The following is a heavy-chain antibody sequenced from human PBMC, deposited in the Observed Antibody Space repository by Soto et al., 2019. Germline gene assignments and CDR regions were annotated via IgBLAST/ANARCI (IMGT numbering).Heavy chain of an antibody. Sequence: GGSLRLSCAASGFTFDDYAMHWVRQAPGKGLEWVSGISWNSGSIGYADSVKGRFTISRDNAKNSLYLQMNSLRAEDTALYYCAKDRGWLQLRAFRRFDYWGQGTLVTV. D-gene: IGHD5-12*01. CDR3: AKDRGWLQLRAFRRFDY. CDR2: ISWNSGSI. CDR1: GFTFDDYA. V-gene: IGHV3-9*01. J-gene: IGHJ4*02.